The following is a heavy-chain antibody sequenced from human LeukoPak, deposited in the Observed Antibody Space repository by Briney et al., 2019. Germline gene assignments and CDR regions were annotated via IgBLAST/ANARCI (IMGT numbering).Heavy chain of an antibody. V-gene: IGHV1-18*01. Sequence: ASVKVSCKASGYTFNSFGFSWVRQAPGQGLEWMGWISAYNGNTNYAQKLQGRVTMTTDTSTSTAYMELRSLRSDDTAVYYCARGPYSYDSSGAFDIWGQGTMVTVSS. CDR2: ISAYNGNT. J-gene: IGHJ3*02. CDR3: ARGPYSYDSSGAFDI. D-gene: IGHD3-22*01. CDR1: GYTFNSFG.